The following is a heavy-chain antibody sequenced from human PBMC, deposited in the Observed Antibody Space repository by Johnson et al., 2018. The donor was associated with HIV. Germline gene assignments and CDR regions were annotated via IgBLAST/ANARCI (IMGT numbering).Heavy chain of an antibody. D-gene: IGHD3-10*01. CDR3: ARDAYYGSGSYSQRNTFDV. CDR2: ISYDGTNT. V-gene: IGHV3-30*04. CDR1: DFTFTNNA. J-gene: IGHJ3*01. Sequence: QVQLVESGGGVVQPGRSLRLSCAASDFTFTNNAIHWVRQAPGKGLEWVAVISYDGTNTYYADSVKGRFTNSRDNSRNTVFLQMIILRPEDTAVYYCARDAYYGSGSYSQRNTFDVWGQGTMVAVSS.